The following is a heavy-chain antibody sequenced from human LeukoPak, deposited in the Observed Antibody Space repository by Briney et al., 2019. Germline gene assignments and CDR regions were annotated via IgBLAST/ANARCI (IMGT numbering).Heavy chain of an antibody. J-gene: IGHJ3*02. CDR1: GGSISSSSYY. CDR3: ARRPQYYYGSGSYPNAFDI. D-gene: IGHD3-10*01. CDR2: IHHSGST. Sequence: KPSETLSLTCTVSGGSISSSSYYWGWIRQPPGKGLEWIGEIHHSGSTNYNPSLKSRVTISLDTSTNQFSLELNSVTAADTAVYYCARRPQYYYGSGSYPNAFDIWGQGTMVTVSS. V-gene: IGHV4-39*07.